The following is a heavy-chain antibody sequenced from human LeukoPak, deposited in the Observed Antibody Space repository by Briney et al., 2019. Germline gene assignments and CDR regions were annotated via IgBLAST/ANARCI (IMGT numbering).Heavy chain of an antibody. CDR1: GFTFSNTW. Sequence: GGSLRFSCAASGFTFSNTWMSWVRQAPGKGLEWVANINEDGSEQYYVDSVKGRLTISRDNAKNSLYLQMNTLRAEDTAIYHCARAVDAGTVDYWGQGTLVTVSS. J-gene: IGHJ4*02. V-gene: IGHV3-7*01. D-gene: IGHD3-9*01. CDR3: ARAVDAGTVDY. CDR2: INEDGSEQ.